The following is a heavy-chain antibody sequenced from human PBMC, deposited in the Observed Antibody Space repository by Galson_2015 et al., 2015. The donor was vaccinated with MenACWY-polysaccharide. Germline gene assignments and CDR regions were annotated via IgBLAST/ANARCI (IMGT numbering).Heavy chain of an antibody. CDR3: ARGLPLWSGFGWYFDL. V-gene: IGHV4-34*01. CDR2: INHSANT. Sequence: SETLSLTCAVYGGSFSGYFWSWIRQPPGKGLEWIGEINHSANTDYNPSLKSRVIISVDTSKDQFSLRLSSVSAADTAVYYCARGLPLWSGFGWYFDLWGPGTLVTVSS. CDR1: GGSFSGYF. J-gene: IGHJ2*01. D-gene: IGHD3-3*01.